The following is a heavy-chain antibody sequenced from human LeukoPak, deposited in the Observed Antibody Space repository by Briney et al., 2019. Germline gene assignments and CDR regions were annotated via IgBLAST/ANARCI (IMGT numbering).Heavy chain of an antibody. J-gene: IGHJ4*02. CDR1: GFTFTRYG. CDR2: VNSDETTR. Sequence: GGSLRLSCAASGFTFTRYGMHWVRQAPGKGLEWVASVNSDETTRYYADSVKGRFTISRDNSKNTVYLQMNSLRAEYTAVYYCAKGMGSGWTFDYWGQGTLVTVSS. D-gene: IGHD6-19*01. V-gene: IGHV3-30*02. CDR3: AKGMGSGWTFDY.